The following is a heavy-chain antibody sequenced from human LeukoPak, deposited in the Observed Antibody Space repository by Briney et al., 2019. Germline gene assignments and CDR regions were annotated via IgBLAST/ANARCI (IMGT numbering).Heavy chain of an antibody. CDR3: ASGFEIMYGVSMNY. J-gene: IGHJ4*02. D-gene: IGHD2/OR15-2a*01. V-gene: IGHV3-23*01. Sequence: GGSLRLSCAASGFTFSTYAMNWVRQAPGKGLEWVSVISGSGDSTYYADSVKGRFTISRDNSKNTLFLQMNSLRAEDTAVYYCASGFEIMYGVSMNYWGQGTLVTVSS. CDR2: ISGSGDST. CDR1: GFTFSTYA.